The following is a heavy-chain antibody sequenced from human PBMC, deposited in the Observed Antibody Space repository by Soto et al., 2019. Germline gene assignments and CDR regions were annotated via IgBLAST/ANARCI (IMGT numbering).Heavy chain of an antibody. CDR3: ARRVIAVAGKDYGMDV. J-gene: IGHJ6*02. Sequence: PGESLKISCTGSGYSFTSYWISWVRQMPGKGLEWMGRIDPSDSYTNYSPSFQGHVTISADKSISTAYLQWSSLKASDTAMYYCARRVIAVAGKDYGMDVWGQGTTVTVSS. CDR1: GYSFTSYW. V-gene: IGHV5-10-1*01. D-gene: IGHD6-19*01. CDR2: IDPSDSYT.